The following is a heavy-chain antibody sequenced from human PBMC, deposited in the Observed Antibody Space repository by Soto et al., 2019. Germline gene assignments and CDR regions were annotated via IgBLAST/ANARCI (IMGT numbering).Heavy chain of an antibody. CDR1: GGTFSSYA. J-gene: IGHJ4*02. CDR3: ARVGYSSGWLPDY. CDR2: IIPIFGTA. D-gene: IGHD6-19*01. V-gene: IGHV1-69*13. Sequence: SVKVSCKASGGTFSSYAISWVRQAPGQGLEWMGGIIPIFGTANYAQKFQGRVTITADESTSTAYMELSSLRAEDTAVYYCARVGYSSGWLPDYWGQGTLVTVSS.